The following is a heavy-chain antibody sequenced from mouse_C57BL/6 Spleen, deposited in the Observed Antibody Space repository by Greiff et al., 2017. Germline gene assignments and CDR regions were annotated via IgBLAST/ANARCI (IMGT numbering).Heavy chain of an antibody. Sequence: EVKLVESGEGLVKPGGSLKLSCAASGFTFSSYAMSWVRQTPEKRLEWVAYISSGGDYIYYADTVKGRFTISRDNARNTLYLQMSSLKSEDTAMYYCTRAPYYGSSYGGFAYWGQGTLVTVSA. J-gene: IGHJ3*01. CDR3: TRAPYYGSSYGGFAY. D-gene: IGHD1-1*01. CDR2: ISSGGDYI. V-gene: IGHV5-9-1*02. CDR1: GFTFSSYA.